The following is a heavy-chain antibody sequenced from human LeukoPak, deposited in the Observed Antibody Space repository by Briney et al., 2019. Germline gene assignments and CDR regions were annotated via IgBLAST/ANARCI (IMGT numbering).Heavy chain of an antibody. Sequence: GGSLRLSCAASGFTFSSYAMSWVRQAPGKGPEWVSAISGSGGSTYYADSVKGRFTISRDNSKNTLYLQMNSLRAEDTAVYYCAKDVRITIFGVVIRYFDYWGQGTLVTVSS. D-gene: IGHD3-3*01. CDR3: AKDVRITIFGVVIRYFDY. CDR2: ISGSGGST. V-gene: IGHV3-23*01. CDR1: GFTFSSYA. J-gene: IGHJ4*02.